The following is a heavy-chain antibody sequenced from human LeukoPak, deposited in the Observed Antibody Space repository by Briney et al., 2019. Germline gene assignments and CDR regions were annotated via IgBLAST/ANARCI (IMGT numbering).Heavy chain of an antibody. CDR2: IDHSGST. D-gene: IGHD2-15*01. CDR3: ARGRYCSADICSGGDAFDI. V-gene: IGHV4-34*01. J-gene: IGHJ3*02. Sequence: SETLSLTCAVSGGTFRGFFWSWIRQPPGKGPAWIGEIDHSGSTNYDPSLESRVTLSVDTSKNQVSLTLNSVTAADTAVYYCARGRYCSADICSGGDAFDIWGQGTMVSVSS. CDR1: GGTFRGFF.